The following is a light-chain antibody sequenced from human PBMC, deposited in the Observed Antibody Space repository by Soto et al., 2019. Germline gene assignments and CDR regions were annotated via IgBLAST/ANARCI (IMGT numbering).Light chain of an antibody. V-gene: IGKV1-5*03. CDR2: KAS. Sequence: DIHLTQPPTNLCLSLMDTRTITCRASQSISSWLAWYQQKPGKAPKLLIYKASSLESAVPSRFSGSGSGTEFTLTISSLQPDDFATYYCQPYNSYSTFGQGTKVDFK. CDR3: QPYNSYST. J-gene: IGKJ1*01. CDR1: QSISSW.